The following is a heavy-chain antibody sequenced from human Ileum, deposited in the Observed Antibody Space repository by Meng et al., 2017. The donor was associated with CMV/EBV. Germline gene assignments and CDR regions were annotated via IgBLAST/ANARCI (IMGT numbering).Heavy chain of an antibody. Sequence: GQLQEWGSRLLKPSATLFLTCVVYGGSFSDYYWSWIRQPPGKGLEWIGEISHSGITNYNPSLKSRVTISIDTSKKQFSLKLSSVTAADTAVYYCARSRVYWYFDLWGRGTLVTVSS. CDR1: GGSFSDYY. CDR2: ISHSGIT. V-gene: IGHV4-34*01. J-gene: IGHJ2*01. CDR3: ARSRVYWYFDL.